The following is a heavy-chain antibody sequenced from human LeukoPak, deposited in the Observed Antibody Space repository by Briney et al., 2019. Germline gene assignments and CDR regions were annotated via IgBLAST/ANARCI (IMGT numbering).Heavy chain of an antibody. D-gene: IGHD3-3*01. V-gene: IGHV3-23*01. CDR2: IGGRDDRT. J-gene: IGHJ4*02. CDR1: GFTLTGHT. Sequence: GGSLRLSCAASGFTLTGHTMTWLRQAPGKGLEWVSIIGGRDDRTYYADFVEGRFTISRDNSKNILYLQMSGLRAEDTAVYYCAKDPNPLYDLWSGYKWGQGTLVTVSS. CDR3: AKDPNPLYDLWSGYK.